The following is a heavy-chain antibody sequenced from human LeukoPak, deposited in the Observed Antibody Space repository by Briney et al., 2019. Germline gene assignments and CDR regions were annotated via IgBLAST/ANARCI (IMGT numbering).Heavy chain of an antibody. V-gene: IGHV4-4*07. CDR2: IYTSGST. CDR1: GGSISSYY. D-gene: IGHD1-26*01. J-gene: IGHJ3*02. Sequence: PTETLSLTCTVSGGSISSYYWSWIRQPAGKGLEWIGRIYTSGSTNYNPSLKSRVTMSVDTSKNQFSLKLSSVTAADTAVYYCAKDIWEGKNAFDIWGQGTMVTVSS. CDR3: AKDIWEGKNAFDI.